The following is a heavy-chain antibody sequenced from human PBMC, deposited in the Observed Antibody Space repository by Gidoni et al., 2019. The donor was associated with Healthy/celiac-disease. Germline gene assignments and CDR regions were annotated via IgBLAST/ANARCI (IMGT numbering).Heavy chain of an antibody. Sequence: QVPLVESGGGVVQPGRSLRLSCAASGFTFRSYAMHWVRQAPGKGLEWVAVISYDGSNKYYADSVKGRFTISRDNSKNTLYLQMNSLRAEDTAVYYCARGADIIVGATDDAFDIWGQGTMVTVSS. CDR2: ISYDGSNK. D-gene: IGHD1-26*01. CDR3: ARGADIIVGATDDAFDI. J-gene: IGHJ3*02. CDR1: GFTFRSYA. V-gene: IGHV3-30*01.